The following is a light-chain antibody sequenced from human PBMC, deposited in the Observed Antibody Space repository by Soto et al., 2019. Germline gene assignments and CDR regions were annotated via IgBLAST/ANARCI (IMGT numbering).Light chain of an antibody. CDR2: EVS. V-gene: IGLV2-8*01. CDR1: SSDVGGYNY. Sequence: QSALTQPPSASGSPGQSVTISCTGTSSDVGGYNYVSWYQQHPGKAPKLIIYEVSRRPSGVPDRFSGSKSGNTASLTVSGLQPEDEADYYCTSQAPRSYVFGTGTKVTVL. CDR3: TSQAPRSYV. J-gene: IGLJ1*01.